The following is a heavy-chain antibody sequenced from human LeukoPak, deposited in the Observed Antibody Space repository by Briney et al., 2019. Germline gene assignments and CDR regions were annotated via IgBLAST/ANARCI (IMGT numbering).Heavy chain of an antibody. CDR1: GFTFTSSA. D-gene: IGHD6-19*01. V-gene: IGHV1-58*01. Sequence: GASVKVSCKASGFTFTSSAVQWVRQARGQRLEWIGWIVVGSGNTNYAQKFQERVTITRDMSTSTAYMELGSLRSEDTAVYYCAADLQTSSSWYVAVAGTGYWGQGTLVTVSS. CDR3: AADLQTSSSWYVAVAGTGY. J-gene: IGHJ4*02. CDR2: IVVGSGNT.